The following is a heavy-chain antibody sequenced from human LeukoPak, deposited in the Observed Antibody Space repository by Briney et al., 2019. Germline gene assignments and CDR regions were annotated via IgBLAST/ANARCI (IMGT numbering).Heavy chain of an antibody. Sequence: PSETLSLTCTVSGYSISSGYYWGWIRQPPGKGLEWIGSIYHSGSTYYNPSLKSRVTISVDTSKNQFSLKLSSVTAADTAVYYCARGNGGDELYSYGYWFDPWGQGTLVTVSS. D-gene: IGHD5-18*01. V-gene: IGHV4-38-2*02. CDR3: ARGNGGDELYSYGYWFDP. J-gene: IGHJ5*02. CDR1: GYSISSGYY. CDR2: IYHSGST.